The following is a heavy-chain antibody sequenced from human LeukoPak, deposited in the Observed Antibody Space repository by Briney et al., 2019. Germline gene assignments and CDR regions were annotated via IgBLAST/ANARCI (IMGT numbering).Heavy chain of an antibody. CDR3: AKHTGLSSSSAFDY. V-gene: IGHV3-23*01. Sequence: PGGSLRLSCAASGFTFSSDAMSWVRQAPGKGLEWVSAISGSGGSTYYADSVKGRFTISRDNSKNTLYLQMNSLRAEDTAVYYCAKHTGLSSSSAFDYWGQGTLVTVSS. D-gene: IGHD6-6*01. J-gene: IGHJ4*02. CDR2: ISGSGGST. CDR1: GFTFSSDA.